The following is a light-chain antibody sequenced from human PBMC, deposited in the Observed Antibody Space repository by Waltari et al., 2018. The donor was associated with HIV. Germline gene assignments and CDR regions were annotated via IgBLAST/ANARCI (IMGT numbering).Light chain of an antibody. V-gene: IGKV1-39*01. CDR3: QQSYTSPT. CDR2: TAT. J-gene: IGKJ3*01. CDR1: QNINTY. Sequence: DIQMTQSPSSLSASIGDGVTIACRASQNINTYLNWYQQKPGKAPRALISTATTLHSGVPSRFSGSGSGTDFTLTITDLQPEDFATYFCQQSYTSPTFGPGTTVDLK.